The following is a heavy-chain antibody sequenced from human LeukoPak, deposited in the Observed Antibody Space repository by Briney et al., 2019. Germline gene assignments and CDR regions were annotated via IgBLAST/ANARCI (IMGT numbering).Heavy chain of an antibody. Sequence: SETLSLTCSVSGGSISSGDYYWSWIRQPPRKGLEWIGYIYYSGSTYHNPSLKSRVTISVDTSKNQFSLKLSSVTAADTAVYYCARVYCSSTSCSTGDWFDPWGQGTLVTVSS. J-gene: IGHJ5*02. V-gene: IGHV4-30-4*08. CDR2: IYYSGST. CDR3: ARVYCSSTSCSTGDWFDP. D-gene: IGHD2-2*01. CDR1: GGSISSGDYY.